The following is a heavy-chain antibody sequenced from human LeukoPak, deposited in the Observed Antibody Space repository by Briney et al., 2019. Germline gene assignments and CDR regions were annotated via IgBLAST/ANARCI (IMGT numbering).Heavy chain of an antibody. Sequence: PGGSLRLSCAASRFTFSSYSMSWVRQAPGKGLEWVSSTSSGSGYIYYADSVKGRFTISRDNAKNSLYLQMNSLRAEDTAVYYCARDYQLGRAWFDPWGQGTLVTVSS. CDR1: RFTFSSYS. V-gene: IGHV3-21*01. CDR3: ARDYQLGRAWFDP. CDR2: TSSGSGYI. J-gene: IGHJ5*02. D-gene: IGHD5-24*01.